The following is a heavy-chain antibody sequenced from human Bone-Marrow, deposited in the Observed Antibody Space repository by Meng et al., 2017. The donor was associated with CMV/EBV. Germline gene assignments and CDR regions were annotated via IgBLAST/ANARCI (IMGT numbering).Heavy chain of an antibody. J-gene: IGHJ6*02. CDR1: GFTFSSYW. CDR3: ARARSLVPAAIPHHYYYGMDV. CDR2: INHSGST. Sequence: ESLKISCAASGFTFSSYWMSWVRQPPGKGLEWIGEINHSGSTNYNPSLKSRVTISVDTSKNQFSLKLSSVTAADTAVYYCARARSLVPAAIPHHYYYGMDVWGQGTTVTVSS. D-gene: IGHD2-2*02. V-gene: IGHV4-34*01.